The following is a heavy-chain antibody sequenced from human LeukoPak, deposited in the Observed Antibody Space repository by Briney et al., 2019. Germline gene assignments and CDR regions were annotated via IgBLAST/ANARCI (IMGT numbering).Heavy chain of an antibody. CDR2: IYYSGST. CDR3: ARHILEDYVAWDPHFDY. D-gene: IGHD4-17*01. Sequence: PSETLSLTCTVSGGSISSSSYYWGWIRQPPGKGLEWIGSIYYSGSTYYNPSLKSRVTISVDTSKNQFSLKLSSVTAADTAVYYCARHILEDYVAWDPHFDYWGQGTLVTVSS. J-gene: IGHJ4*02. CDR1: GGSISSSSYY. V-gene: IGHV4-39*01.